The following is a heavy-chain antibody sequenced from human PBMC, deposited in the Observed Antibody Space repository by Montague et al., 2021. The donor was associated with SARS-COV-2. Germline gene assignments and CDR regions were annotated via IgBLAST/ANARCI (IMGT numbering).Heavy chain of an antibody. V-gene: IGHV3-48*03. Sequence: SLRLSCAASGFRFSSYEMNWVRQAPGKGLEWVSYISSSGSTIYYADSVKGRFTISRDNAKNSLYLQMNSLRAEDTAVYYCARVFATVGAMDRNDSWGQGTLVTVSS. CDR1: GFRFSSYE. CDR3: ARVFATVGAMDRNDS. D-gene: IGHD1-26*01. CDR2: ISSSGSTI. J-gene: IGHJ5*01.